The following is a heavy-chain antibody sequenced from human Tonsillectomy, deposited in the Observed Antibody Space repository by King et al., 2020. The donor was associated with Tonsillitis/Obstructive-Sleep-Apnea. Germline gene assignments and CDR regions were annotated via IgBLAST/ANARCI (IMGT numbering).Heavy chain of an antibody. V-gene: IGHV3-11*05. CDR1: GFTFSDYY. CDR2: ISSSGSNT. CDR3: AGLRITMVQGVIGAFYMDV. Sequence: VQLVESGGGLVKPGGSLRLSCAASGFTFSDYYMSWIRQAQGKGLEGVSYISSSGSNTNYADSVKGRFTISRDNAKSSLYLQMNSLRAEDTAVYYCAGLRITMVQGVIGAFYMDVWGKGTTVTVSS. J-gene: IGHJ6*03. D-gene: IGHD3-10*01.